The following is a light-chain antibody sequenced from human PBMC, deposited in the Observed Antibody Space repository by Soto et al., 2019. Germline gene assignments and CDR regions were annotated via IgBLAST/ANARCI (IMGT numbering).Light chain of an antibody. CDR1: SSNIGNND. V-gene: IGLV1-51*01. CDR2: DSN. J-gene: IGLJ2*01. CDR3: GTWDNSLTAVV. Sequence: QSVLTQPPSVSAAPGQKVTISCSGSSSNIGNNDVSWYQQVPGTAPKLLIYDSNQRPSGIPDRFSGSKSGTSATLGITELQTGDEADFYCGTWDNSLTAVVFGGGTKVTDL.